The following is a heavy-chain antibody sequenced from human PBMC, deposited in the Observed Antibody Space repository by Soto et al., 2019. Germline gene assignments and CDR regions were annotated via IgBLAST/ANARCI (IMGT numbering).Heavy chain of an antibody. Sequence: EVQLLESGGGLVQPGGSLRLSCAASGFTFSSYAMSWVRQAPGKGLEWVSAISGSGGSTYYADSVKGRFTISRDNSMNTPYLQMNSLRAEDTAVYYCAKDLRFLPYMDVWGKGNTVTVSS. CDR3: AKDLRFLPYMDV. V-gene: IGHV3-23*01. CDR1: GFTFSSYA. CDR2: ISGSGGST. J-gene: IGHJ6*03. D-gene: IGHD3-3*01.